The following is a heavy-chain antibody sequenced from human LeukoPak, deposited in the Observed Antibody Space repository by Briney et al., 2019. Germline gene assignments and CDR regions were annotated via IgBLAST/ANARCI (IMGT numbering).Heavy chain of an antibody. CDR3: AAFDI. V-gene: IGHV3-7*01. CDR1: RFNFNNLW. Sequence: PGGSLRLSCAASRFNFNNLWMTWFRQAPGKGLEWVANIKEDGSEKNYVDSVKGRFTISRDNAKNSLYLQMNSLRAEDTAVYYCAAFDIWGQGTMVTVSS. CDR2: IKEDGSEK. J-gene: IGHJ3*02.